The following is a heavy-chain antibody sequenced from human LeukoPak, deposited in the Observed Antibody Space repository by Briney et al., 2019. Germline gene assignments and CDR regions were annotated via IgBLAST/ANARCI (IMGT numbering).Heavy chain of an antibody. CDR2: ISGSGGST. D-gene: IGHD3-10*01. Sequence: GGSLRLSCAASGSTFSSYAMSWVRQAPGKGLEWVSAISGSGGSTYYADSVKGRFTISRDNSKNTLYLQMNSLRAEDTAVYYCAKGGWFGELGYFDYWGQGTLVTVSS. J-gene: IGHJ4*02. CDR1: GSTFSSYA. V-gene: IGHV3-23*01. CDR3: AKGGWFGELGYFDY.